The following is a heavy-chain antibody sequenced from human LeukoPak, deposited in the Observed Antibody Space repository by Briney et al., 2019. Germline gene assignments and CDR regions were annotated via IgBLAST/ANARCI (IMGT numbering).Heavy chain of an antibody. CDR3: AKSAYCGVGCFRFDQ. CDR2: ISSSRTYI. J-gene: IGHJ4*02. Sequence: GGSLRLSCAASGFSFNDYTMNWVRQAPGKGLEWVSSISSSRTYIYYADSVKGRVTISRDNPKSSLYLQMNSLRAEDTAVYYCAKSAYCGVGCFRFDQWGQGTLVPVSP. CDR1: GFSFNDYT. D-gene: IGHD2-21*02. V-gene: IGHV3-21*01.